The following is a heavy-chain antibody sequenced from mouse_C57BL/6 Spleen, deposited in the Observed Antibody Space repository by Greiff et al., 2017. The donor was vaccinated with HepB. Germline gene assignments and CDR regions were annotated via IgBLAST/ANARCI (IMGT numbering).Heavy chain of an antibody. CDR3: AREPPYSWFAY. J-gene: IGHJ3*01. CDR1: GYSITSGYY. Sequence: EVKVEESGPGLVKPSQSLSLTCSVTGYSITSGYYWNWIRQFPGNKLEWMGYISYDGSNNYNPSLKNRISITRDTSKNQFFLKLNSVTTEDTATYYCAREPPYSWFAYWGQGTLVTVSA. V-gene: IGHV3-6*01. CDR2: ISYDGSN.